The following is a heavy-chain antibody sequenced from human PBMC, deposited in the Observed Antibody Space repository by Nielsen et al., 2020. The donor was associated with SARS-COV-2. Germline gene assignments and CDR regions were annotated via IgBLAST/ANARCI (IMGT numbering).Heavy chain of an antibody. CDR2: IGVSGGGT. CDR3: TRRVAGGTMDV. CDR1: GFTVSNSA. V-gene: IGHV3-23*01. J-gene: IGHJ6*02. D-gene: IGHD6-19*01. Sequence: GGSLRLSCAASGFTVSNSAMNWVRQAPGKGLEWVSTIGVSGGGTYYADSLKGRFTISRDNSKNTLYLQMNSLGADDTAIYYCTRRVAGGTMDVWGQGTTVTVSS.